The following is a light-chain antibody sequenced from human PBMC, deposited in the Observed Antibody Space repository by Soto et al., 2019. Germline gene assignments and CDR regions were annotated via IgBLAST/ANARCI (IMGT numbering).Light chain of an antibody. V-gene: IGLV2-14*01. Sequence: QPASVSASHGQPSTSSCPGTSSDVGAYNFVSWYQHHPDKAPKLMISEVSNRPSGVSDRFSGSKSGNTASLTISGLQAEEEAVYYCASLTTTSVVFGTGTKGTXL. CDR2: EVS. J-gene: IGLJ1*01. CDR1: SSDVGAYNF. CDR3: ASLTTTSVV.